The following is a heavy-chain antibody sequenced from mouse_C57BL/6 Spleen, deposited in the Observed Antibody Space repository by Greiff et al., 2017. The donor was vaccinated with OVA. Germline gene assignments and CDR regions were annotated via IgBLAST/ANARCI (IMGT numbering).Heavy chain of an antibody. V-gene: IGHV1-82*01. J-gene: IGHJ1*03. CDR1: GYAFSSSW. CDR2: IYPGDGDT. CDR3: ARDYVWYFDV. D-gene: IGHD1-1*02. Sequence: VQLQQSGPELVKPGASVKISCKASGYAFSSSWMNWVKQRPGKGLEWIGRIYPGDGDTNYNGKFKGKATLTADKSSSTAYMQLSSLTSEDSAVYFCARDYVWYFDVWGTGTTVTVSS.